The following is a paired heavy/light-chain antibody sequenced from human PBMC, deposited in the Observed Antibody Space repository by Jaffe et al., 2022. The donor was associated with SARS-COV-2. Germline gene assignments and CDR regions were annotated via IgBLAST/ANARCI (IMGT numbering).Light chain of an antibody. V-gene: IGKV4-1*01. J-gene: IGKJ1*01. Sequence: DIVMTQSPDSLAVSLGERATINCKSSQSILYSSNNKNYLAWYQQKPGQPPNLLIYWASSRESGVPDRFSGSGSGTDFTLTISSLQAEDVAVYYCQQYYSTPRTFGQGTKVEIK. CDR3: QQYYSTPRT. CDR2: WAS. CDR1: QSILYSSNNKNY.
Heavy chain of an antibody. J-gene: IGHJ1*01. V-gene: IGHV4-34*01. D-gene: IGHD2-15*01. CDR2: INHSGVT. CDR1: DGSFSGYF. Sequence: QVRLKQWGAGLLKPSETLSLTCAIFDGSFSGYFRSWIRQPPGKGLEWIGEINHSGVTSYNPSLKGRVTMSEDTSKNQFSLKLSSVTAADTAVYYCARGRDSGDPFWAGWGQGTLVTVSS. CDR3: ARGRDSGDPFWAG.